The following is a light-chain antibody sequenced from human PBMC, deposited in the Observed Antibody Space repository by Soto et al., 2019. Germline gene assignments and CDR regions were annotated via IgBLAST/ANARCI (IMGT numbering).Light chain of an antibody. CDR3: QAWDSSTPVI. V-gene: IGLV3-1*01. CDR1: KLGDKY. CDR2: QDS. J-gene: IGLJ2*01. Sequence: SYELTQPPSVSVSPGQTASITCSGDKLGDKYASWYQQKPGQSPLLVIYQDSKRPSGIPERFSGSNSGNTATLTISGTQAMDEADYYCQAWDSSTPVIFGGGTKLTVL.